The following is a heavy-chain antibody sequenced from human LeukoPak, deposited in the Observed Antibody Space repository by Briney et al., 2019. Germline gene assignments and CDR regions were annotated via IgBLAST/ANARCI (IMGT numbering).Heavy chain of an antibody. Sequence: ASVKVSCKASGYTFTSYDINWVRQATGQGLEWMGWISAYNGNTNYAQKLQGRVTMTTDTSTSTAYMELRSLRSDDTAVYYCARWGDYYDSSGYYYWGQGTLVTVSS. CDR3: ARWGDYYDSSGYYY. CDR2: ISAYNGNT. CDR1: GYTFTSYD. D-gene: IGHD3-22*01. J-gene: IGHJ4*02. V-gene: IGHV1-18*01.